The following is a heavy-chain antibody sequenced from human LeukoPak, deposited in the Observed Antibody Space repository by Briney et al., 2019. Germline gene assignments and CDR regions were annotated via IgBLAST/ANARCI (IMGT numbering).Heavy chain of an antibody. V-gene: IGHV1-18*01. Sequence: GASVKVSCKTSGHSINTFGITWVRQAPGQGLEWIGWMSSDNGNTNYADKFQGRVTITRDTSGTTAYMELRSLRSDDTAVYFCANVAKGRYFFYYMDVWGAGTTVTVSS. CDR1: GHSINTFG. CDR2: MSSDNGNT. D-gene: IGHD5-12*01. CDR3: ANVAKGRYFFYYMDV. J-gene: IGHJ6*03.